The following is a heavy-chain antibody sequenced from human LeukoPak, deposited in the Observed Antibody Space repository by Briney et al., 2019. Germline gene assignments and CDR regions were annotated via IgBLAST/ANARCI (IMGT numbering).Heavy chain of an antibody. J-gene: IGHJ5*02. V-gene: IGHV4-4*08. Sequence: SEPLSLTCTVSGGSISSYYWSWIRQPPGKGLEWVGRIYTSGSTSYNPSLKSRVTISLDTSKNQFSLKLSSVTAADTAVYYCARSDWFRGEETPTWGQGTLVTVSS. CDR3: ARSDWFRGEETPT. D-gene: IGHD3-9*01. CDR2: IYTSGST. CDR1: GGSISSYY.